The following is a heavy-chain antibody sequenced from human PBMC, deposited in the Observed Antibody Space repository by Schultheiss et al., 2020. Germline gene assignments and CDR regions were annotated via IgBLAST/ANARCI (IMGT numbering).Heavy chain of an antibody. D-gene: IGHD3-22*01. CDR2: ISSSSRTI. Sequence: GESLKISCAASGFTFSSYSMNWVRQALGKGLEWVLYISSSSRTIYYADSVKGRFTISRDNAKNSLYLQMNSLRDEDTAVYYCARDYYFYDSSGKYRSYWYFDLWGRGTRVTVSS. CDR3: ARDYYFYDSSGKYRSYWYFDL. V-gene: IGHV3-48*02. CDR1: GFTFSSYS. J-gene: IGHJ2*01.